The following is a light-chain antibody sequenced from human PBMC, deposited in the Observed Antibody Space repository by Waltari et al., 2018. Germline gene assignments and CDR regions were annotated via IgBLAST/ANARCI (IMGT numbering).Light chain of an antibody. CDR3: QALGTGAWV. V-gene: IGLV3-1*01. CDR2: QDT. Sequence: SYELTQPPSASVSPDQTASITCSGDILGNKYASWYQRKPGQSPLLVIYQDTKRPSEIPERFSGSKSANAATLTITGTQAMDEADYYCQALGTGAWVFGGGTKLTVL. CDR1: ILGNKY. J-gene: IGLJ3*02.